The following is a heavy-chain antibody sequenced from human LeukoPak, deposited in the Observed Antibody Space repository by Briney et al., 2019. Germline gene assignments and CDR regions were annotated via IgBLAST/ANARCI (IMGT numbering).Heavy chain of an antibody. V-gene: IGHV3-30*02. CDR3: AKPVDIVATDPGQNWFDP. D-gene: IGHD5-12*01. CDR2: IRYVGIKN. CDR1: GFTLSSYG. Sequence: GGSLRLSCAAPGFTLSSYGMHWVRQAPGKGLEWVAFIRYVGIKNYYADSVKGRFTISRDNSKNTLYLQMNSLRAEDTAVYYCAKPVDIVATDPGQNWFDPWGQGTLVTVSS. J-gene: IGHJ5*02.